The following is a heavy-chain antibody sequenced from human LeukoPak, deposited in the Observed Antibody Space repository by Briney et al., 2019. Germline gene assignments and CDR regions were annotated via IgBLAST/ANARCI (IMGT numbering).Heavy chain of an antibody. CDR3: ASGFGYYFDY. CDR2: IYYSGST. CDR1: GGSISGYY. D-gene: IGHD3-10*01. J-gene: IGHJ4*02. V-gene: IGHV4-59*01. Sequence: SEILSLTCTVSGGSISGYYWSWIRQPPGKGPEWIGYIYYSGSTNYNPSLKSRVTISVDTSKNQFSLKLNSVTAADTAVYYCASGFGYYFDYWGQGTLVTVSS.